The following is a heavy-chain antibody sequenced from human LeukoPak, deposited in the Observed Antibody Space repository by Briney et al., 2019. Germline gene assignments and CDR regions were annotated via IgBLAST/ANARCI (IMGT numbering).Heavy chain of an antibody. Sequence: SETLSLTCSLSSVSISDSYSSWIRHPAGQGLEWVGRIYTSGDTRYTPSVKGRVAMSVDTSNNQFYLRLTSVTAADTAIYFCATYKLLRDHEANWGQGTLVTVS. V-gene: IGHV4-4*07. CDR3: ATYKLLRDHEAN. J-gene: IGHJ4*02. CDR1: SVSISDSY. CDR2: IYTSGDT. D-gene: IGHD3-10*01.